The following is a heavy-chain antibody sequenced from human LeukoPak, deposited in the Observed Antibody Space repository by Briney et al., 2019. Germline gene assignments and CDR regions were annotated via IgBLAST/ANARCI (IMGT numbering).Heavy chain of an antibody. V-gene: IGHV3-53*01. CDR2: LYSDGNT. CDR3: ARGVEPLAANTLAY. J-gene: IGHJ4*02. CDR1: GFTVITND. D-gene: IGHD1-14*01. Sequence: PGGSLRLSRAASGFTVITNDMTSVRQAPGKGREWVSVLYSDGNTKYADSVQGRFTISRDNSKNTLYLEMNSLSPDDTAVYYCARGVEPLAANTLAYWGQGTLVTVSS.